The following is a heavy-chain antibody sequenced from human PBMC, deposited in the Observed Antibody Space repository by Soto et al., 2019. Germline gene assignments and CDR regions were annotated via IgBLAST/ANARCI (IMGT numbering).Heavy chain of an antibody. Sequence: QVQLVQSGAEVKKPGSSVTVSCKASGGTFSSYTISWVRQAPGQGLEWMGGIIPIFGTANYAQKFQGRVTINADESTSTAHMALMSLRSEDTAVYYCASGNHRLLQLWSFDLWGRGTLVTVSS. J-gene: IGHJ2*01. CDR2: IIPIFGTA. D-gene: IGHD5-12*01. CDR1: GGTFSSYT. V-gene: IGHV1-69*12. CDR3: ASGNHRLLQLWSFDL.